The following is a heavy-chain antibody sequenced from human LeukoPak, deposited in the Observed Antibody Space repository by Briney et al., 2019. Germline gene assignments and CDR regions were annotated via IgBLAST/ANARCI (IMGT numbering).Heavy chain of an antibody. CDR2: IYTSGST. J-gene: IGHJ1*01. CDR3: ARGRRPYCGGDCYTEYFQH. V-gene: IGHV4-4*07. D-gene: IGHD2-21*02. CDR1: GGSISSYY. Sequence: SETLSLTCTVSGGSISSYYWSWIRQPAGKGLEWIGRIYTSGSTNYNPSLKSRVTISVDTSKNQFSLKLSSVTAADTAVYYCARGRRPYCGGDCYTEYFQHWGQGTLVTVSS.